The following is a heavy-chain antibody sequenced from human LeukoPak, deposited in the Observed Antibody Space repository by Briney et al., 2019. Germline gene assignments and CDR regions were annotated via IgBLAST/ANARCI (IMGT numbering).Heavy chain of an antibody. CDR3: ASKGYYDFWSGYYDAFDI. J-gene: IGHJ3*02. D-gene: IGHD3-3*01. CDR1: GFTFTSYA. CDR2: ISGSGGST. V-gene: IGHV3-23*01. Sequence: GGSLRLSCAASGFTFTSYAVSWVRQAPGKGLEWVSAISGSGGSTYYADSVKGRFTISRDNSKNTLYLQMNSLRAEDTAVYYCASKGYYDFWSGYYDAFDIWGQGTMVTVSS.